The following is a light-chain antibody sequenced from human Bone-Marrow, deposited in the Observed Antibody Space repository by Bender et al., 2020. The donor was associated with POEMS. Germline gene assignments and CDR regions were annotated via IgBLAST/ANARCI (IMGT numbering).Light chain of an antibody. V-gene: IGLV3-21*02. CDR3: QVWDNSGDHPV. Sequence: SYVLTQPPSVSVAPGQTARITCGGNNIETKSVHWYQQKPGQAPVLVLYDDSDRPSGIPERLSGSNSGNTATLTISWVEAGDEADYHCQVWDNSGDHPVFGGGTKLTVL. CDR2: DDS. J-gene: IGLJ2*01. CDR1: NIETKS.